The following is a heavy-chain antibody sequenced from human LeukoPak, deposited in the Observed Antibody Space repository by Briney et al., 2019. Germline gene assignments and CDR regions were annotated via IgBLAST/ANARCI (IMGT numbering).Heavy chain of an antibody. CDR1: GGSISTYY. D-gene: IGHD6-19*01. CDR3: ARITDLSVATDY. J-gene: IGHJ4*02. CDR2: IYYTGGT. V-gene: IGHV4-59*08. Sequence: SETLSLTCTVSGGSISTYYWSWIRQPPGKGLEWIGYIYYTGGTNYSPSLKSRVTISVDTSKNQFYLKLSSVTAADTAVYYCARITDLSVATDYWGQGTLVTVSS.